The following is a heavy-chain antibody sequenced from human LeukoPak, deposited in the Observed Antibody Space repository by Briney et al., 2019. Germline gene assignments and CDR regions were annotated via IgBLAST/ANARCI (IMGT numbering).Heavy chain of an antibody. CDR3: ARDQNYYGSGSLHY. J-gene: IGHJ4*02. CDR1: GYTFTSYG. Sequence: ASVKVSCKASGYTFTSYGISWVRQAPGQGLEWMGWISAYNGNTNYAQKLQGRVTMTTDTSTSTAYMELRSLRSDDTAVYYCARDQNYYGSGSLHYWGQGTLVTVSS. CDR2: ISAYNGNT. V-gene: IGHV1-18*01. D-gene: IGHD3-10*01.